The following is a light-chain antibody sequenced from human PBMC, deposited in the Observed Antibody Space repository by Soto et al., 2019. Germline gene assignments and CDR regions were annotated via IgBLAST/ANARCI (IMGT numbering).Light chain of an antibody. CDR2: DAS. Sequence: EIVLTQSPATLSVSRGGRATLSCRASQSVSSNLAWYQHIPGQAPRLLIYDASTRATVIPARFSGSGSGTEFTLTISSLQSEDFAVYYCQQYNDWPPITFGQGTRLEIK. CDR1: QSVSSN. CDR3: QQYNDWPPIT. V-gene: IGKV3-15*01. J-gene: IGKJ5*01.